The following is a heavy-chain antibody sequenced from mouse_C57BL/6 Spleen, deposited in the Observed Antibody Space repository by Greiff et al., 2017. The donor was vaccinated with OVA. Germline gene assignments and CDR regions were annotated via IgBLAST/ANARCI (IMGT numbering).Heavy chain of an antibody. CDR2: IDPEGGET. CDR3: ARAGGPYAGDY. J-gene: IGHJ4*01. CDR1: GFNITDYY. Sequence: EVQLQQSGAELVKPGASVKLSCTASGFNITDYYMHWVKQRTEQGLEWIGRIDPEGGETKYAPKFQGKATITEDTSSNTAYLQLSSLTSEDTAVYYCARAGGPYAGDYWGQGTSVTVSS. V-gene: IGHV14-2*01.